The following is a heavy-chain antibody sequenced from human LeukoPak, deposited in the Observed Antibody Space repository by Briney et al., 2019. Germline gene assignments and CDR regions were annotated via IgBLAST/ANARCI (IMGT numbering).Heavy chain of an antibody. J-gene: IGHJ6*02. Sequence: GGSLRLSCAASGFTFDDCAMHWVRQAPGKGLEWVSGISWNSGSIGYADSVKGRFTISRDNARNSLYLQMNSLRDDDTALYYCARVWQLGVWGQGTAVTVSS. D-gene: IGHD1-26*01. CDR3: ARVWQLGV. CDR2: ISWNSGSI. CDR1: GFTFDDCA. V-gene: IGHV3-9*01.